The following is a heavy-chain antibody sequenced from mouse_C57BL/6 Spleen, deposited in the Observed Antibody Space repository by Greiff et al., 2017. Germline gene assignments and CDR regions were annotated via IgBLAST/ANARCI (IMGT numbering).Heavy chain of an antibody. CDR3: AKTVVAHWYFDV. CDR2: INPYNGGT. J-gene: IGHJ1*03. D-gene: IGHD1-1*01. V-gene: IGHV1-19*01. Sequence: VQLKQSGPVLVKPGASVKMSCKASGYTFTDYYMNWVKQSHGKSLEWIGVINPYNGGTSYNQKFKGKATLTVDKSSSTAYMELNSLTSEDSAVYYCAKTVVAHWYFDVWGTGTTVTVSS. CDR1: GYTFTDYY.